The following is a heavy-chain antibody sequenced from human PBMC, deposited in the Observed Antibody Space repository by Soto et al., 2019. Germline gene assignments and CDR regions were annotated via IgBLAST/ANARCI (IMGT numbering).Heavy chain of an antibody. CDR1: GFTFSSYS. J-gene: IGHJ4*02. D-gene: IGHD5-18*01. CDR3: ARDSSYGYLPSPAQIDY. Sequence: NPGGSLRLSCAASGFTFSSYSMNWVRQAPGKGLEWVSSISSSSSYIYYADSVKGRFTISRDNAKNSLYLQMNSLRAEDTAVYYCARDSSYGYLPSPAQIDYWGQGTLVTVSS. CDR2: ISSSSSYI. V-gene: IGHV3-21*01.